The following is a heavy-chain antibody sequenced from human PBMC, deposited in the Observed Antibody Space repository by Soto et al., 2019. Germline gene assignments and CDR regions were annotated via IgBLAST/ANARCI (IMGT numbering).Heavy chain of an antibody. CDR1: GGSRSTYNYY. CDR3: ARRRTSYGMDV. Sequence: SVILSHTCAVAGGSRSTYNYYWGWNRQPPGKGLEWIGSIDYSGSTYYNPSLKSRVTISVDASKNQFSLKVSSGTAADTAVYYCARRRTSYGMDVWGQGNTVTVSS. CDR2: IDYSGST. J-gene: IGHJ6*02. V-gene: IGHV4-39*01.